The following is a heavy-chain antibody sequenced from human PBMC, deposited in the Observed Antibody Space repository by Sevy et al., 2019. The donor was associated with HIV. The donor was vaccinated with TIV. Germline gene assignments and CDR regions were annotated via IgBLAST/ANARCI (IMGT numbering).Heavy chain of an antibody. D-gene: IGHD3-22*01. CDR1: GFTFNTYS. Sequence: GGSLRLSCAASGFTFNTYSMYWVRQAPGKGLEWISSISSSSTYIYHADSVKGRFTISRDDVRNSLYLQMDSLRPEDTAVYYCARDQGWYDSSGYYHGAEYFQHWGQGTLVTVSS. J-gene: IGHJ1*01. CDR2: ISSSSTYI. V-gene: IGHV3-21*01. CDR3: ARDQGWYDSSGYYHGAEYFQH.